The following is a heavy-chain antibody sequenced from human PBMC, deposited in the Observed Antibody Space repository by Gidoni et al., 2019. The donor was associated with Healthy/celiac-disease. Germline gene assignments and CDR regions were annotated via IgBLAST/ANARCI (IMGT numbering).Heavy chain of an antibody. Sequence: QVQLVESGGGVVQPGRSLRLSCAASGFTFSSYAMHWVRQAPGKGLVWVAVISYDGSNKYYADSVKGRFTISRDNSKNTLYLQMNSLRAEDTAVYYCVGDYYDSSGYYPPGDYWGQGTLVTVSS. J-gene: IGHJ4*02. D-gene: IGHD3-22*01. V-gene: IGHV3-30*04. CDR3: VGDYYDSSGYYPPGDY. CDR2: ISYDGSNK. CDR1: GFTFSSYA.